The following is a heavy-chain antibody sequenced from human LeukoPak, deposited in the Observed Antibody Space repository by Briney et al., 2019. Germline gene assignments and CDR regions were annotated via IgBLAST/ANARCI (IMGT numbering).Heavy chain of an antibody. D-gene: IGHD3-22*01. CDR3: EAYDSSGYYYPDY. J-gene: IGHJ4*02. CDR2: IIPIFGTA. CDR1: GGTFSSYA. Sequence: SVKVSCKASGGTFSSYAISWVRQAPGQELEWMGGIIPIFGTANYAQKFQGRVTITADESTSTAYMELSSLRSEDTAVYYCEAYDSSGYYYPDYWGQGTLVTVSS. V-gene: IGHV1-69*13.